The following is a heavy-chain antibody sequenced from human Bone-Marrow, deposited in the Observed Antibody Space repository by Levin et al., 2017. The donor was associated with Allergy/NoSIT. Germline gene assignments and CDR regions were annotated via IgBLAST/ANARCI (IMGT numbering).Heavy chain of an antibody. V-gene: IGHV4-4*02. D-gene: IGHD2-15*01. J-gene: IGHJ4*02. Sequence: SETLSLTCAVSGDSISSNIWWSWVRQPPGKGLEWIGEVHHSGRTNYNPSLRSRVSMSVDKSDNQFSLRLNYVTAADTAVYYCVRDRCSDGICYFGYWGQGTLVTVSS. CDR3: VRDRCSDGICYFGY. CDR2: VHHSGRT. CDR1: GDSISSNIW.